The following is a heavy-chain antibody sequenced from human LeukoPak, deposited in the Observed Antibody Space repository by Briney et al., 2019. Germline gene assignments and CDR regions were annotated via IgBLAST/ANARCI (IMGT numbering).Heavy chain of an antibody. CDR1: GGSGSSDS. Sequence: SETLSLTCTASGGSGSSDSWSWIRQPAGKGLEWIGRIYTSGSTNYNPSLKSRVTISVDKSKNQFSLKLSSVTAADTAVYYCARSPVVVPAAIDYWGQGTLVTVSS. J-gene: IGHJ4*02. V-gene: IGHV4-4*07. CDR2: IYTSGST. D-gene: IGHD2-2*01. CDR3: ARSPVVVPAAIDY.